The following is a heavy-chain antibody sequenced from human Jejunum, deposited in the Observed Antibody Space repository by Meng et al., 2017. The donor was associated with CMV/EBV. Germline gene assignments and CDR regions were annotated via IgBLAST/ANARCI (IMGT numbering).Heavy chain of an antibody. CDR2: IYYSGST. J-gene: IGHJ4*02. V-gene: IGHV4-39*07. Sequence: HLPLEESGPGLVKPCETLSLPCSVSGDSISGRTSYWGWIRQPPGKGLEWIGNIYYSGSTYYTPSLKSRVSISVDTSTNQFSLRLSSMTAADTAVYYCARMTYSSSPVDWGQGTLVTVSS. D-gene: IGHD6-6*01. CDR1: GDSISGRTSY. CDR3: ARMTYSSSPVD.